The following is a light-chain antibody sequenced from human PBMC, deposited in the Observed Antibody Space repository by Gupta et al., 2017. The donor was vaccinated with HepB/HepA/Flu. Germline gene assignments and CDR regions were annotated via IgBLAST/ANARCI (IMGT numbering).Light chain of an antibody. CDR1: QSPVHSDGNIY. J-gene: IGKJ1*01. CDR2: KIS. CDR3: RQTKHFPRT. Sequence: VLTQSPLSVTVTLGQPASISCRSSQSPVHSDGNIYLNWLQQRPGQPPRLLIYKISNRGSGVTDRFSGSGAGTDFTLHISRVEAEDVGVYYCRQTKHFPRTFGQGTTVEIK. V-gene: IGKV2-24*01.